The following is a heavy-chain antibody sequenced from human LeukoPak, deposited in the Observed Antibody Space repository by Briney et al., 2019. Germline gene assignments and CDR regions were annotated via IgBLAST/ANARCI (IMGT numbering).Heavy chain of an antibody. V-gene: IGHV4-59*08. Sequence: PSETLSLTCTVSGGSISSYYWSWIRQPPGKGLEWIGYIYYSGSTNYNPSLKSRVTISVDTSKNQYSLKLSSVTAADTAVYYCARHSREINYFDYWGQGTLVTVSS. D-gene: IGHD5-24*01. CDR3: ARHSREINYFDY. CDR2: IYYSGST. CDR1: GGSISSYY. J-gene: IGHJ4*02.